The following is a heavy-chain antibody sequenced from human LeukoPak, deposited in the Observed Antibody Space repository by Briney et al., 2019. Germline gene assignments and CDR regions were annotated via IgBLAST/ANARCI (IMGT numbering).Heavy chain of an antibody. CDR2: INPNSGVT. CDR3: ARDAIAPGTYYYFYMDV. CDR1: GYSFTGYY. D-gene: IGHD2-21*01. V-gene: IGHV1-2*02. Sequence: PEASVKVSCKASGYSFTGYYLHWVRQAPGQGLEWMGWINPNSGVTYSAQEFQGRVTMTRDTSMNTAYVEVTRLRSDDTAVYYCARDAIAPGTYYYFYMDVWGKGTTVTVSS. J-gene: IGHJ6*03.